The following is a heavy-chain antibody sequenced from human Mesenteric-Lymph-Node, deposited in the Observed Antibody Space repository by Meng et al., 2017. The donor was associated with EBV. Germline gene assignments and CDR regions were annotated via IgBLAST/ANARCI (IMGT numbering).Heavy chain of an antibody. J-gene: IGHJ4*02. Sequence: HVQRRQWGDGLLKLWDSPSLTCTAYGAAFSGYCWSWNRQRPVNGLEWIGHINHSGRTNYNPSLKSRVTISVDTSKNQFSLKLSTVTAAETAFYYCASGVPGDWGQGTLVTVSS. CDR1: GAAFSGYC. V-gene: IGHV4-34*01. CDR3: ASGVPGD. D-gene: IGHD1-1*01. CDR2: INHSGRT.